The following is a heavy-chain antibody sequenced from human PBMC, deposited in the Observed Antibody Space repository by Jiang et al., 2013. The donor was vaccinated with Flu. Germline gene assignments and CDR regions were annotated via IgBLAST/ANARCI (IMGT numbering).Heavy chain of an antibody. CDR1: GGSISSYY. J-gene: IGHJ5*02. CDR3: ATQKLGCSSTSCYGNWFDP. D-gene: IGHD2-2*01. CDR2: IYYSGST. Sequence: GPGLVKPSETLSLTCTVSGGSISSYYWSWIRQPPGKGLEWIGYIYYSGSTNYNPSLKSRVTISVDTSKNQFSLKLSSVTAADTAVYYCATQKLGCSSTSCYGNWFDPGAREPWSPSPQ. V-gene: IGHV4-59*01.